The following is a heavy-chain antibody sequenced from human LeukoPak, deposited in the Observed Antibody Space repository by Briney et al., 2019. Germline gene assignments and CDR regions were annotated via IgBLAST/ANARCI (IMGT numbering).Heavy chain of an antibody. D-gene: IGHD6-13*01. CDR1: GFTFSDYG. CDR3: AKGGVSYIGSCYGDYFDY. V-gene: IGHV3-30*18. Sequence: GRSLRLSCEAAGFTFSDYGMNWVRQAPGKGLEWVAVVSADGSNKQYADSVKGRFTISRDNSKNTLYLQLNSLRSEDTAVYYCAKGGVSYIGSCYGDYFDYWGQGTLVTVSS. J-gene: IGHJ4*02. CDR2: VSADGSNK.